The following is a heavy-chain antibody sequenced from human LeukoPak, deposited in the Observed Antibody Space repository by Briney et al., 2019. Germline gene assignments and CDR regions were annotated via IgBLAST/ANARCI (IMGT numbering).Heavy chain of an antibody. CDR3: AARRGIAVNWFDP. CDR2: IVVGSGNT. V-gene: IGHV1-58*02. Sequence: SVKVSCKASGFTFTSSAMQWVRPARGQRLEWIGWIVVGSGNTNYAQKFQERVTITRDMSTSTAYMELSSLRSEDTAVYYCAARRGIAVNWFDPWGQGTLVTVSS. D-gene: IGHD6-19*01. J-gene: IGHJ5*02. CDR1: GFTFTSSA.